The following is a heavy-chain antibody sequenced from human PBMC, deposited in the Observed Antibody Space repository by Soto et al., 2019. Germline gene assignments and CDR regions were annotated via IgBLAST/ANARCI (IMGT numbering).Heavy chain of an antibody. CDR2: ISSRTYGGTT. J-gene: IGHJ4*02. Sequence: EVQLVESGGGLVQPGGSLRLSCLASGFTFSDYALHWVRQAPGKGLEYVSAISSRTYGGTTYYADSVKGRFTISRDNLRHTLYLQMSSLRPEDTAVYYWVNGREGSERYYGYWGQGTLVTVSA. CDR3: VNGREGSERYYGY. V-gene: IGHV3-64D*06. D-gene: IGHD3-10*01. CDR1: GFTFSDYA.